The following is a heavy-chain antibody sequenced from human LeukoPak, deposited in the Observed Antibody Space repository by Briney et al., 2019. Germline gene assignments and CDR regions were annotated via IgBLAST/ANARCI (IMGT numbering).Heavy chain of an antibody. CDR2: IYYSGST. D-gene: IGHD3-22*01. CDR1: GGSISSGGYY. V-gene: IGHV4-31*03. CDR3: ARVAVTYYYDSSGYYFDY. Sequence: PSETLSLTCTVSGGSISSGGYYWSWIRQHPGKGLEWIGYIYYSGSTYYNPSLKSRVTISVDTSKNQFSLKLSSVTAADTAVYYCARVAVTYYYDSSGYYFDYWGQGTLVTVSS. J-gene: IGHJ4*02.